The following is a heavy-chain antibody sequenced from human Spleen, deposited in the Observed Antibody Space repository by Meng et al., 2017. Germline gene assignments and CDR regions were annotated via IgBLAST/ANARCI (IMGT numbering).Heavy chain of an antibody. V-gene: IGHV3-49*04. CDR1: GFTFGGYA. CDR3: TRTGYSSGCEYFDY. Sequence: GESLKISCTASGFTFGGYAMSWVRQAPGKGLEWVGFIRSKAYGGTTEYAASGKGRFTISRDDSKSIAYLQMNSLKTEDTAVYYCTRTGYSSGCEYFDYWGQGTLVTVSS. D-gene: IGHD6-19*01. J-gene: IGHJ4*02. CDR2: IRSKAYGGTT.